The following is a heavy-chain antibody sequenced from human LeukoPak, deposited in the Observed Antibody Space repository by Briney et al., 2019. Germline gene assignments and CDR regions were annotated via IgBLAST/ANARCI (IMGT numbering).Heavy chain of an antibody. CDR3: ARDRDYDFFDY. V-gene: IGHV3-33*01. CDR2: IWYDGSNK. J-gene: IGHJ4*02. Sequence: GGPLRLSCAASGFTFRNCGMHWVRQAPGKGLEWVAHIWYDGSNKYYADSMRGRFTISRDNSKNTLYLQMNSLRAEDTAVYYCARDRDYDFFDYWGQGTLVTVSS. CDR1: GFTFRNCG. D-gene: IGHD3-3*01.